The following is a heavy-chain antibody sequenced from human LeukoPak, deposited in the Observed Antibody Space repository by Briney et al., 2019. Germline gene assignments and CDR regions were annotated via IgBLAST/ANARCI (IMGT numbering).Heavy chain of an antibody. Sequence: ASVKVSCKASGYTFTSYDINWVRQATGQGLEWMGWMNPNSGNTGYAQKFQGRVTMTRNTSISTAYMELSSLRSEDTAVYYCAGSSPRVAGTFDYWGQGTLVTVSS. V-gene: IGHV1-8*01. CDR1: GYTFTSYD. J-gene: IGHJ4*02. CDR2: MNPNSGNT. CDR3: AGSSPRVAGTFDY. D-gene: IGHD6-19*01.